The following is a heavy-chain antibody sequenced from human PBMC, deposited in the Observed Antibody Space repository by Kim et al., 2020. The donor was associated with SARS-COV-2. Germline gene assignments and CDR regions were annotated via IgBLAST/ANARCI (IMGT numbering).Heavy chain of an antibody. CDR1: GFSFSSYA. V-gene: IGHV3-23*01. Sequence: GGSLRLSCAASGFSFSSYAMNWARQAPGKGLEWVSSISGPGDSTYYTDSVRGRFTISRDNSKDTVFMEINSLRAEDTAIYYCAKGGSYCSTGSCYGPNWFDPWGQGILVTVSS. CDR2: ISGPGDST. D-gene: IGHD2-2*01. CDR3: AKGGSYCSTGSCYGPNWFDP. J-gene: IGHJ5*02.